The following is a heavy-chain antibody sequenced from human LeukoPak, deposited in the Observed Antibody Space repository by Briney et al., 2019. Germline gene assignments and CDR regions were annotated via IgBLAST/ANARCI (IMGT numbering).Heavy chain of an antibody. CDR2: IIPIFGTP. V-gene: IGHV1-69*13. CDR1: GGIFSSYG. CDR3: ARGSGTITMVRGVFYGMDV. Sequence: GASVKVSCKASGGIFSSYGISWARQAPGQGLEWMGGIIPIFGTPNYAQKFQGRVTITADESTSTAYMELSSLRSEDTAVYYCARGSGTITMVRGVFYGMDVWGQGTTVTVSS. J-gene: IGHJ6*02. D-gene: IGHD3-10*01.